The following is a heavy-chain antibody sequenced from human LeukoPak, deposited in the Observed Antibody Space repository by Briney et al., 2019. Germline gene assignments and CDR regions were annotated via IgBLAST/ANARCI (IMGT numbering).Heavy chain of an antibody. D-gene: IGHD2-15*01. Sequence: SQTLSLTCTVSGGSISSGDYYWSWIRQPPGKGLEWIGYIYYSGSTYYNPSLKSRVTISVDTSKNQFSLKLSSVTAADTAVYYCARGHCSGGGCYLYYYYMDVWGKGTTVTVSS. CDR3: ARGHCSGGGCYLYYYYMDV. CDR1: GGSISSGDYY. CDR2: IYYSGST. V-gene: IGHV4-30-4*08. J-gene: IGHJ6*03.